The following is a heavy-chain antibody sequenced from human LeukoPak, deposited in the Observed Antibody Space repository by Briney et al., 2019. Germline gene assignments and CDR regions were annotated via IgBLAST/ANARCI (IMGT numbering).Heavy chain of an antibody. CDR1: GGTFSSYA. J-gene: IGHJ4*02. CDR2: IIPIFGTA. D-gene: IGHD3-3*01. V-gene: IGHV1-69*13. Sequence: WASVKVSCKASGGTFSSYAISRVRQAPGQGLEWMGGIIPIFGTANYAQKFQGRVTITADESTSTAYMELSSLRSEDTAVYYCARASPYYDYFDYWGQGTLVTVSS. CDR3: ARASPYYDYFDY.